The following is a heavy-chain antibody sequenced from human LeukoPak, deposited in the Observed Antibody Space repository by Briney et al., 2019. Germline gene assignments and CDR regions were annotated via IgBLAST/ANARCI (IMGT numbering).Heavy chain of an antibody. CDR1: GYTFTANC. CDR2: INPVIGGT. Sequence: ASVKVSCKASGYTFTANCIHWVRQAPGQGLEWMAWINPVIGGTKSAQKFQGRVTMTRDTSISTAYMELTRLTSDDTAIYYCARDPGRGWIVDYWGQGTLVTVSS. CDR3: ARDPGRGWIVDY. J-gene: IGHJ4*02. D-gene: IGHD6-19*01. V-gene: IGHV1-2*02.